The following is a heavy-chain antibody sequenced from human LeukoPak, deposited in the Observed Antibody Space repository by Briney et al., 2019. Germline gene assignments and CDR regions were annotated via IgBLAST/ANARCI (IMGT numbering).Heavy chain of an antibody. D-gene: IGHD2-21*02. Sequence: GASVKVSCKASGYTFSTYYVHWVRQAPGQGLEWMGWINPNSGGTNYAQKLQGRVTMTTDTSTSTAYMELRSLRSDDTAVYYCARDGDIVVVTAHYFDYWGQGTLVTVSS. J-gene: IGHJ4*02. V-gene: IGHV1-2*02. CDR3: ARDGDIVVVTAHYFDY. CDR2: INPNSGGT. CDR1: GYTFSTYY.